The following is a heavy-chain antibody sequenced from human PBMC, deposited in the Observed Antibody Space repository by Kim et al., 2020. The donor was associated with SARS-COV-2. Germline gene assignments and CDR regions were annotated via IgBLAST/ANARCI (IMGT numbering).Heavy chain of an antibody. CDR2: IKEDGSER. J-gene: IGHJ4*02. V-gene: IGHV3-7*01. Sequence: GGSLRLSCAVSGFTFSTNWMSWVRQAPGKGLEWVAKIKEDGSERYYVSSVVGRFTISRDNAKNSLYLQMNSLTAEDTGVYFCARDRKYSLDYRGQGTLVTVSS. CDR1: GFTFSTNW. D-gene: IGHD2-15*01. CDR3: ARDRKYSLDY.